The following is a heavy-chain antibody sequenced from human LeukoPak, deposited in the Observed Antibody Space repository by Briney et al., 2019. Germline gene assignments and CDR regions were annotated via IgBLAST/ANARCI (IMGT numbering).Heavy chain of an antibody. CDR1: GGTFSNYA. J-gene: IGHJ4*02. Sequence: SVKVSCKASGGTFSNYAITWVRQAPGQGLEWMGRTIPILGITNYAQKFQGRITITADRSTSTAYMELSSLRSEDTALYYCARDRRYCSSSTCYQAFDYWGQGTLVTVSS. D-gene: IGHD2-2*01. CDR3: ARDRRYCSSSTCYQAFDY. V-gene: IGHV1-69*04. CDR2: TIPILGIT.